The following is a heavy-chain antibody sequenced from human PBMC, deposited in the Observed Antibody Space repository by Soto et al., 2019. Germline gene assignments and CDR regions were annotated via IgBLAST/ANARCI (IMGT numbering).Heavy chain of an antibody. Sequence: PGGSLRLSCAASGFTFSSYGMHWVRQAPGKGLEWVAVIWYDGSNKYYADSVKGRFTISRDNSKNTLYLQMNSLRAEDTAVYYCAREGSYNWSSSGGWFDPWGQGTLVTVSS. J-gene: IGHJ5*02. CDR1: GFTFSSYG. CDR2: IWYDGSNK. CDR3: AREGSYNWSSSGGWFDP. D-gene: IGHD1-20*01. V-gene: IGHV3-33*01.